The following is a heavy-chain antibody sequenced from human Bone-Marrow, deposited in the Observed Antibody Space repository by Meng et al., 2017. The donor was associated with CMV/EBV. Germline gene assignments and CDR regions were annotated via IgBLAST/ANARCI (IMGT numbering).Heavy chain of an antibody. CDR2: IIPIFGTA. CDR1: GGTFSSYA. D-gene: IGHD3-10*01. J-gene: IGHJ5*02. CDR3: ARQGITMVRGATNWFDP. V-gene: IGHV1-69*05. Sequence: SVKVSCKASGGTFSSYAISWVRQAPGQGLEWMGGIIPIFGTANYAQKFQGRVTITTDEYTSTAYMELSSLRSEDTAVYYCARQGITMVRGATNWFDPWGQGTLVTVSS.